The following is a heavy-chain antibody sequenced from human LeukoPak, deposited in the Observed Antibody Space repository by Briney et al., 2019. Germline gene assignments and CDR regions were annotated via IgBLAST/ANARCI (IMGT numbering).Heavy chain of an antibody. CDR3: AREGNYDSSALLDY. D-gene: IGHD3-22*01. V-gene: IGHV4-39*07. Sequence: KSSETLSPTCTVSGGSISSSSYYWGWMRQPPGKELEWIGSIYYSGSTYYNPSLKSRVTISVDTSKNQFSLKLSSVTAADTAVYYCAREGNYDSSALLDYWGQGTLVTVSS. J-gene: IGHJ4*02. CDR2: IYYSGST. CDR1: GGSISSSSYY.